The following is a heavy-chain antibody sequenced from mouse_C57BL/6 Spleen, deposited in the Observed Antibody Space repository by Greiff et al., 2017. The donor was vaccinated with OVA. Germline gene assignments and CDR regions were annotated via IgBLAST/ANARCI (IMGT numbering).Heavy chain of an antibody. CDR1: GYSFTDYN. J-gene: IGHJ3*01. Sequence: EVQVVESGPELVKPGASVQISCKASGYSFTDYNMNWVKQSNGKSLEWIGVINPNYGTTSYKQKFKGKARLTVDPSSSTAYMQLNSLTSEDSAVYYCVSITTVEGPWFAYWGQGTLVTVSA. CDR2: INPNYGTT. CDR3: VSITTVEGPWFAY. D-gene: IGHD1-1*01. V-gene: IGHV1-39*01.